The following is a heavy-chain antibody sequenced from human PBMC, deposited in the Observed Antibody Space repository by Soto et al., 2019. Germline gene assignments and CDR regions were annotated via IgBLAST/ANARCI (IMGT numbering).Heavy chain of an antibody. CDR1: GGSINSGDYY. CDR3: ATVPTYYYDRSGYANAFDM. J-gene: IGHJ3*02. D-gene: IGHD3-22*01. Sequence: NTSETLSLTCTVSGGSINSGDYYWSWIRQPPGKGLEWIGYIYYSGSTYHNPSLKSRINISVDTSKNQFSLKLSSVTAADTAVYYCATVPTYYYDRSGYANAFDMWGQGTMVT. V-gene: IGHV4-30-4*01. CDR2: IYYSGST.